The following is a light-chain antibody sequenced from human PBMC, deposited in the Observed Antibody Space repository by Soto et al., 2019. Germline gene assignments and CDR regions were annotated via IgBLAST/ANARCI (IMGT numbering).Light chain of an antibody. CDR3: GTWDTSLPAWV. CDR1: SSNVGYNY. J-gene: IGLJ3*02. V-gene: IGLV1-51*01. CDR2: DNN. Sequence: QSVLTQPTSVSAAPGQKVTISCSGTSSNVGYNYVSWYQQLPGTAPQLLIFDNNKRPSGIPDRFSASKSGTSATLDITGLQTGDEADYYCGTWDTSLPAWVFGGGTKLTVL.